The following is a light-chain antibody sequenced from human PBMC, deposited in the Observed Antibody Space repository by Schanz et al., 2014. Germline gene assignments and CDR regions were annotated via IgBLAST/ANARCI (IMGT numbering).Light chain of an antibody. CDR2: AAS. CDR3: QQYGSSPQT. J-gene: IGKJ1*01. V-gene: IGKV3-20*01. CDR1: QSVNSN. Sequence: EIVMTQSPATLSVSPGERATLSCRASQSVNSNLAWYQQKPGQAPRLLIYAASSRATGIPDRFSGSGSGTVFTLTITRLEPEDFAVYYCQQYGSSPQTFGQGTKVEIK.